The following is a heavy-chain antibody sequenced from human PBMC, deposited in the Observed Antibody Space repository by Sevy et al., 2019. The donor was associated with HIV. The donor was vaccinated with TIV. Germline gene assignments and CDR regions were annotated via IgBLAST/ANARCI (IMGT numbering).Heavy chain of an antibody. V-gene: IGHV3-23*01. D-gene: IGHD6-13*01. CDR2: ISASGGST. CDR3: AKDASSSWTGGTFQH. CDR1: GVTFNSNA. Sequence: GGSLRLSCAASGVTFNSNAMSWVRQAPGKGLEWVSGISASGGSTYYADSVKGRFTISRDNSKNTLYLEMNSLRAEDTAVYYCAKDASSSWTGGTFQHWGQGTLVTVSS. J-gene: IGHJ1*01.